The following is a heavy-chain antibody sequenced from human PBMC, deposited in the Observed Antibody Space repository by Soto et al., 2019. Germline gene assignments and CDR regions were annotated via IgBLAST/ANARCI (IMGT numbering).Heavy chain of an antibody. V-gene: IGHV3-74*01. CDR3: ARGNGGFDV. D-gene: IGHD3-16*01. Sequence: EVQLVESGGGLVQPGGSLRLSCTASGFTFSTYWMHWVRQAPGKGLMWVSYVNGVGSRTFYADSVKGRLTVSRDNAKNTLYLQMNSLTVEESAVYYCARGNGGFDVWGQGTMVTVSS. CDR2: VNGVGSRT. CDR1: GFTFSTYW. J-gene: IGHJ3*01.